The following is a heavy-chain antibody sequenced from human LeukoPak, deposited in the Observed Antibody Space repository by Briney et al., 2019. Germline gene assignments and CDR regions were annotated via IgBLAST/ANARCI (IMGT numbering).Heavy chain of an antibody. CDR3: ARGGGSYYFDY. J-gene: IGHJ4*02. D-gene: IGHD1-26*01. Sequence: GGSLRLSCAASGFTFSSYAMHWVRQAPGKGLEYVSAISSNGGSTYYANSVKGRFTISRDNSKNTLYLQMNSLRAEDTAVYYRARGGGSYYFDYWGQGTLVTVSS. CDR2: ISSNGGST. V-gene: IGHV3-64*01. CDR1: GFTFSSYA.